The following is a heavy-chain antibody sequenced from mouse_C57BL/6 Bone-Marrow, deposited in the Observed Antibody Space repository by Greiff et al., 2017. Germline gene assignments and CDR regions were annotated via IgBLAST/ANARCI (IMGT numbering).Heavy chain of an antibody. J-gene: IGHJ4*01. CDR3: ARQDGSYGAMDY. D-gene: IGHD1-1*02. CDR1: GFTFSSYG. Sequence: VQLKQSGGDLVKPGGSLKLSCAASGFTFSSYGMSWVRQTPDKRLEWVGTISSGGSYTYYPDSVKGRFTISRDNAKNTRYLQLSSLKSEDTAIYYGARQDGSYGAMDYWGQGTSVTVSS. CDR2: ISSGGSYT. V-gene: IGHV5-6*01.